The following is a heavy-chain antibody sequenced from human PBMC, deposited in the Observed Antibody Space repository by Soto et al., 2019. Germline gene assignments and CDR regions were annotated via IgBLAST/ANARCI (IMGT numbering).Heavy chain of an antibody. J-gene: IGHJ4*02. CDR3: AKPHSSTSWPYYIDS. D-gene: IGHD6-13*01. CDR2: IYHSGST. V-gene: IGHV4-4*02. CDR1: GDSISSSKW. Sequence: SETLSLTCAVSGDSISSSKWWSWVRQPPGKGLEWIGEIYHSGSTNYNPSLKSRVIISVDKSKNQFSLKLSSVTDADTAVYYCAKPHSSTSWPYYIDSWGQGALVTVSS.